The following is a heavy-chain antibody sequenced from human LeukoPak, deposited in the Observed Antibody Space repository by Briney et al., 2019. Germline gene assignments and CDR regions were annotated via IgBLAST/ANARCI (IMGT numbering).Heavy chain of an antibody. CDR1: GYTFTNYV. D-gene: IGHD5-18*01. Sequence: ASVKVSCKASGYTFTNYVVSWVRQAPGQGLEWMGWISAYSGNTNYAQILQGRVTMTTDTSTATAYMELRSLRSDDTAVYYCARGATAMASNDYWGQGTLVTVSS. CDR3: ARGATAMASNDY. V-gene: IGHV1-18*01. CDR2: ISAYSGNT. J-gene: IGHJ4*02.